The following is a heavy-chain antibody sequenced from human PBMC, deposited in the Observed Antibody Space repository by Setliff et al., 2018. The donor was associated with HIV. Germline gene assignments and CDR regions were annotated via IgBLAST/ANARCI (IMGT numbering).Heavy chain of an antibody. CDR2: ISYDGTSK. D-gene: IGHD4-4*01. Sequence: GGSLRLSCEASESTFYAMHWVRQAPGKGLEWLAVISYDGTSKYYADSVKGRFTISRDNSKSTQYLQMNSLRTEDTAVYYCARFRLYHYSNKVDYWGQGTLVTVSS. V-gene: IGHV3-30*04. CDR1: ESTFYA. J-gene: IGHJ4*02. CDR3: ARFRLYHYSNKVDY.